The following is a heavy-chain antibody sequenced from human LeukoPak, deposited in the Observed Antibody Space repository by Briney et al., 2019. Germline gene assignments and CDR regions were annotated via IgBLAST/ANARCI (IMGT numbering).Heavy chain of an antibody. Sequence: SETLSLTCTVSGGSISTYYWSWIRQPPGKGLEWIGYIYYSGSTNYNPSLKSRVTISVDTSKNQFSLKLSSVTAADTAVYYCARGYSSSWYYFDYWGQGTLVTVSS. CDR3: ARGYSSSWYYFDY. J-gene: IGHJ4*02. CDR1: GGSISTYY. CDR2: IYYSGST. V-gene: IGHV4-59*01. D-gene: IGHD6-13*01.